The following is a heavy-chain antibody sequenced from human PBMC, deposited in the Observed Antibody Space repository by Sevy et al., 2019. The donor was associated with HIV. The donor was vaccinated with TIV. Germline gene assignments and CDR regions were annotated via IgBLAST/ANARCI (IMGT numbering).Heavy chain of an antibody. D-gene: IGHD2-15*01. J-gene: IGHJ3*02. CDR3: ARGLRGANLAFDI. V-gene: IGHV4-30-2*01. Sequence: SETLSLTCTVSGGSITSTDFSCSWIRQAPGRGLEWIGFIHHAGSTYYNPSFQSRVTISVDRPRNAFSLKLSSVTAADTAVYYCARGLRGANLAFDIWGQGTMVTVSS. CDR1: GGSITSTDFS. CDR2: IHHAGST.